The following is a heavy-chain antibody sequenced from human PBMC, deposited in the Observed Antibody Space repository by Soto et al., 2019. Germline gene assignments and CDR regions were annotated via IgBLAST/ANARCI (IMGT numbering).Heavy chain of an antibody. CDR2: INACNGDT. CDR3: ARDRVVVVGATGAFDI. V-gene: IGHV1-3*01. Sequence: QVQLVQSGAEVKKPGASVKISCKASGYTFTNYAIHWVRQAPGQRLEWMGWINACNGDTKYSQKFQGRVTITRDTSATTAYMELSSERSEDTAVYYCARDRVVVVGATGAFDIWGQGTTVIVSS. J-gene: IGHJ3*02. CDR1: GYTFTNYA. D-gene: IGHD2-15*01.